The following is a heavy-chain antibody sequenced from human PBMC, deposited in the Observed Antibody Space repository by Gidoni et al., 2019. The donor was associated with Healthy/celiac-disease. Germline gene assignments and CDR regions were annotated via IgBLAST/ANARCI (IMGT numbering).Heavy chain of an antibody. Sequence: QVQLQESGPGLVKPSETLSLTCTVSGGSISRYYWSWIRQPAGKGLEWIGRIYTSGSTNYNPSLKSRVTMSVDTSKNQFSLKLSSVTAADTAVYYCARVGLAAAGTRPGGLFDYWGQGTLVTVSS. CDR2: IYTSGST. CDR1: GGSISRYY. V-gene: IGHV4-4*07. J-gene: IGHJ4*02. D-gene: IGHD6-13*01. CDR3: ARVGLAAAGTRPGGLFDY.